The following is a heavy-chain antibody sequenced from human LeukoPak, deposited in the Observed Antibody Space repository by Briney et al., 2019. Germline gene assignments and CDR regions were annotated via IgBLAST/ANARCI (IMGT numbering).Heavy chain of an antibody. D-gene: IGHD6-19*01. CDR3: ARSSDWGTFDY. CDR2: IYSSGSN. V-gene: IGHV4-4*07. CDR1: GGSISSYY. Sequence: SETLSLTCTVSGGSISSYYWSWMRQPAGKGLEWIGRIYSSGSNNHNPSLKSRLTMSVDPSKNQFSLKLSSVTAADTAVYYCARSSDWGTFDYWGRGTLITVSS. J-gene: IGHJ4*02.